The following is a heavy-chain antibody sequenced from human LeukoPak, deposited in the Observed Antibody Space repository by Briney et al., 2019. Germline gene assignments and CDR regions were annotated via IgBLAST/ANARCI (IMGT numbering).Heavy chain of an antibody. J-gene: IGHJ5*02. CDR1: GGTFSSYA. Sequence: SVKVSCKASGGTFSSYAISWVRQAPGQGLEWMGRIIPILGIANYAQKFQGRVTITADKSTSTAYMELSSLRSEDTAVYYCARGEHYYDSSGYYVPPNWFDPWGQGTLVTVSS. CDR3: ARGEHYYDSSGYYVPPNWFDP. V-gene: IGHV1-69*04. CDR2: IIPILGIA. D-gene: IGHD3-22*01.